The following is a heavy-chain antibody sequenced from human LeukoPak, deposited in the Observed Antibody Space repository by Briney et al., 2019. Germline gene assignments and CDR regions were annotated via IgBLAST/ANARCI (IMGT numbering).Heavy chain of an antibody. V-gene: IGHV3-23*01. CDR2: ISGSGGST. CDR1: GFTFSSYA. Sequence: PGGSLRLSCAASGFTFSSYAMSWVRQAPGKGLEWVSAISGSGGSTYYADSVKGRFTISRDNAKNSLYLQMNSLRAEDTAVYYCARVPPYDGCFDYWGQGTLVTVSS. D-gene: IGHD3-10*01. CDR3: ARVPPYDGCFDY. J-gene: IGHJ4*02.